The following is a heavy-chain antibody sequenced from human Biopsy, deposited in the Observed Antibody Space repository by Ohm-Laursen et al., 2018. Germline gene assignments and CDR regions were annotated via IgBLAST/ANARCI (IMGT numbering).Heavy chain of an antibody. CDR2: IFNSANT. Sequence: TLSLTCTVSGGSISSGGSYWSWIRQRPGKGLEWIGYIFNSANTYYNPSLKNLITISGDTSKNQFSLKLNSVTAEDTAVYYCARGRNPVWFGEDLDYWGQGTPVTVSS. D-gene: IGHD3-10*01. CDR1: GGSISSGGSY. CDR3: ARGRNPVWFGEDLDY. V-gene: IGHV4-31*01. J-gene: IGHJ4*02.